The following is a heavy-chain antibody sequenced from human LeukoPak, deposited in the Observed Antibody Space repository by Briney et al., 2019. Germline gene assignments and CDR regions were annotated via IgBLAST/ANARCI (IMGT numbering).Heavy chain of an antibody. CDR2: IRSGGST. D-gene: IGHD3-10*01. Sequence: GGSLRLSCAASGFTVSSSYMTWVRQAPGKGLEWVSVIRSGGSTVYADSVKGRFTISRDNSKNTLYLQLNSLRAEDTAVYYCAREGSGRTAYNDDLDVWGQGTMVTVSS. CDR1: GFTVSSSY. CDR3: AREGSGRTAYNDDLDV. V-gene: IGHV3-53*01. J-gene: IGHJ3*01.